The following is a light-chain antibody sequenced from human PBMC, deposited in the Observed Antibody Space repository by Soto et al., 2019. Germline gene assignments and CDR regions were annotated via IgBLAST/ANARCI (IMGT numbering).Light chain of an antibody. CDR2: GNS. V-gene: IGLV1-40*01. CDR1: SSNIGAGYH. Sequence: QSVLTQPPSVSGAPGQRVTISCTGSSSNIGAGYHVHWYQQLPGTAPKLLIYGNSNRPSGGPDGLSGSKSGTSASLAITGLQAEDEADYYCQSYDSSLSGWVFGTGTKGTVL. CDR3: QSYDSSLSGWV. J-gene: IGLJ1*01.